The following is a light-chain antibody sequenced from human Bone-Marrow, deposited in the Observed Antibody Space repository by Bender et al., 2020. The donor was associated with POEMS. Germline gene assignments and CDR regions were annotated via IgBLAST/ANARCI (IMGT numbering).Light chain of an antibody. CDR3: AVWDDSLNGWV. CDR1: SSNIGAHA. J-gene: IGLJ3*02. V-gene: IGLV1-44*01. CDR2: SSH. Sequence: QSVLTQPPSASGTPGQRVTISCSGGSSNIGAHAVNWYQHLPGTAPKLLIYSSHRRPSEVPVRFSASRSGTSASLAISGLQSEDEADYYCAVWDDSLNGWVFGGGTKLTVL.